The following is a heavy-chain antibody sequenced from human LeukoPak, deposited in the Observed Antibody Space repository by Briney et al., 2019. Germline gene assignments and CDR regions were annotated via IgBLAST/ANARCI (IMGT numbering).Heavy chain of an antibody. CDR2: ISYDGSNK. D-gene: IGHD6-13*01. CDR1: GFTFSSYA. Sequence: GGSLRLSCAASGFTFSSYAMHWVRQAPGKGLEWVAVISYDGSNKYYADSVKGRFTISRDNSKNTLYLQMNSLRAEDTAVYYCARVGIAAAVFLTHWGQGTLVTVSS. CDR3: ARVGIAAAVFLTH. J-gene: IGHJ4*02. V-gene: IGHV3-30-3*01.